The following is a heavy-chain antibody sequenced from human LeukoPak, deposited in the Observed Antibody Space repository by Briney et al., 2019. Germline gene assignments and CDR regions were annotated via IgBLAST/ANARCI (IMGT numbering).Heavy chain of an antibody. CDR2: ISGSGGST. V-gene: IGHV3-23*01. J-gene: IGHJ3*02. D-gene: IGHD1-26*01. CDR3: AKGPYSGSQLGHAFDI. Sequence: GGSLRLSCAASGFTFSSYAMSWVRQAPGKGLEWVSAISGSGGSTYYADSVKGRFTISRDNSKNTLYLQMNSLRAEDTAVYYCAKGPYSGSQLGHAFDIWGQGTMVTVSS. CDR1: GFTFSSYA.